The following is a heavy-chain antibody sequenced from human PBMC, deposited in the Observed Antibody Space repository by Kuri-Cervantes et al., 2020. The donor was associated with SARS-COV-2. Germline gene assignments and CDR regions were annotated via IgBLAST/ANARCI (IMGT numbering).Heavy chain of an antibody. Sequence: GESLKISCAASGFTVSSNYMSWVRQAPGKGLEWVSVIYSGGSTYYADSVKGRFTISRDNSKNTLYLQMNSLRAEDTAVYYCAREDPSDNWFDPWGQGTLVTVSS. CDR3: AREDPSDNWFDP. J-gene: IGHJ5*02. CDR1: GFTVSSNY. V-gene: IGHV3-53*05. CDR2: IYSGGST.